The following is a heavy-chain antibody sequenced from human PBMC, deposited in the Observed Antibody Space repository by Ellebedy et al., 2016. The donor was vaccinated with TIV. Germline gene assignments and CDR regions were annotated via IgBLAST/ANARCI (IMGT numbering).Heavy chain of an antibody. CDR2: IGTAADT. V-gene: IGHV3-13*01. J-gene: IGHJ6*02. Sequence: PGGSLRLSCAASGLTFSTYDMHWVRPTTGKGLEWVSAIGTAADTFYSGSVKGRFTIYRENAKNSLYLQMDSLSAGDTAVYYCARGYCLSTTCSDQNRRAYGMDVWGQGTTVIVSS. CDR3: ARGYCLSTTCSDQNRRAYGMDV. D-gene: IGHD2-2*01. CDR1: GLTFSTYD.